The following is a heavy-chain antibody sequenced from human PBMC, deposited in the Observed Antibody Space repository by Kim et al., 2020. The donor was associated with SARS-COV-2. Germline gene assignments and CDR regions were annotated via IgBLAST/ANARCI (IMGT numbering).Heavy chain of an antibody. CDR3: ARGRLGKFDY. CDR2: ISGDGGST. Sequence: GGSLRLSCAASGFTFSTYGLCWVRQAPGKGLEYISGISGDGGSTTYADSVKGRFTISRDNSKNTLYLQMGSLRPEDTAVYYCARGRLGKFDYWGQGTLVTVSS. CDR1: GFTFSTYG. D-gene: IGHD7-27*01. J-gene: IGHJ4*02. V-gene: IGHV3-64*02.